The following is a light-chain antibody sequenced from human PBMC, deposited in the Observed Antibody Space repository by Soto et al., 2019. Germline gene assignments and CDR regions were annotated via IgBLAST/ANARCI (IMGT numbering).Light chain of an antibody. CDR3: QQYDTSIWAYT. CDR2: GAS. V-gene: IGKV3-20*01. CDR1: QSVSSSY. J-gene: IGKJ2*01. Sequence: EVVLTQSPVTLSLSPGERATLSCRASQSVSSSYLAWYQLKPGQAPRLLIYGASSRATGIPDRFSGSGSGTDFTLTISRLEPEDFAVYYCQQYDTSIWAYTFGQGTKLEIK.